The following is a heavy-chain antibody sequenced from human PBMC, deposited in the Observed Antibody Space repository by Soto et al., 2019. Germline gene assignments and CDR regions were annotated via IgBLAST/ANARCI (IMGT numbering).Heavy chain of an antibody. CDR1: GYTFTSYG. V-gene: IGHV1-18*01. CDR3: ARVRRGYCSGGSCSSYAFDI. Sequence: ASVKVSCKASGYTFTSYGISWVRQAPGQGLEWMGWISAYNGNTNYAQKLQGRVTMTTDTSTSTAYMELRSLRSDDTAVYYCARVRRGYCSGGSCSSYAFDIWGQGTMVTVSS. CDR2: ISAYNGNT. J-gene: IGHJ3*02. D-gene: IGHD2-15*01.